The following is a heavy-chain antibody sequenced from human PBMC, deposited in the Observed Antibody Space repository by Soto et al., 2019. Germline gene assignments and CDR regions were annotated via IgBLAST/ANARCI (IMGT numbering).Heavy chain of an antibody. Sequence: SETLSLTCTVSGGSISSYYWSWIRQPPGKGLEWIGYIYYSGSTNYNPSLKSRVTISVDTSKNQFSLKLSSVTAADTAVYYCARDGYSYGYDYWGQGTLVTVSS. CDR3: ARDGYSYGYDY. D-gene: IGHD5-18*01. CDR2: IYYSGST. V-gene: IGHV4-59*01. J-gene: IGHJ4*02. CDR1: GGSISSYY.